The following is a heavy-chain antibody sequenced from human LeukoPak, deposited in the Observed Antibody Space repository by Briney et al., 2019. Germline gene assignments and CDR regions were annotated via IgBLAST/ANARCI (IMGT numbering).Heavy chain of an antibody. Sequence: SETLSLTCTVFGSMYNYYWSWIRQPPGKGLEWIGYIHYNGNTNYNPSLESRVTMSLDTSENQVSLKLNSVTAADTAVYYCARGPGGKWELGAFDIWGQGTMVTVSS. D-gene: IGHD1-26*01. CDR1: GSMYNYY. V-gene: IGHV4-59*12. CDR3: ARGPGGKWELGAFDI. J-gene: IGHJ3*02. CDR2: IHYNGNT.